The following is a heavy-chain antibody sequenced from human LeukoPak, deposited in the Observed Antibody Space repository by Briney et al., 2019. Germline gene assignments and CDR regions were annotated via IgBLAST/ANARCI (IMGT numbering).Heavy chain of an antibody. J-gene: IGHJ3*02. V-gene: IGHV4-31*03. D-gene: IGHD3-10*01. CDR3: ARNLYNNSYYDAFDI. CDR1: GGSISSGGYY. Sequence: SQTLSLTCTVSGGSISSGGYYWSWLRQHPGKGLDWIGYIYYSGSTYHNPSLKSRVTISIDASKNQFSLKLSSVTAADTAIYYCARNLYNNSYYDAFDIWGQGTMVTVSS. CDR2: IYYSGST.